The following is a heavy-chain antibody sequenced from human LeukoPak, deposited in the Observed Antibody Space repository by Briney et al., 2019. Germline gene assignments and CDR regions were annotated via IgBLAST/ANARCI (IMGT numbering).Heavy chain of an antibody. J-gene: IGHJ3*02. CDR1: GFTVSSNY. CDR2: IYSGGST. CDR3: AVRGAPMAFDI. D-gene: IGHD2-2*01. Sequence: GGSLRLSCAASGFTVSSNYMSWVRQAPGKGLEWVSVIYSGGSTYYADSVKGRFTISRDNSKNTLYLQMNSLRAEDTAVYYCAVRGAPMAFDIWGQGTTVTVSS. V-gene: IGHV3-53*01.